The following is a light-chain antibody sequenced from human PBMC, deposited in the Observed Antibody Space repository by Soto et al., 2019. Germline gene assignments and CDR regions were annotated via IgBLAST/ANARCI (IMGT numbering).Light chain of an antibody. CDR3: SSYRSGGTFV. CDR2: VVS. Sequence: QSVLTQPASVSGSPGQSIAISCTGTSSDVGGYNYVSWHQQHPGKAPKVLISVVSNRPSGVSNRFSGSKSDNTASLTISGLQAEDEADYYCSSYRSGGTFVFGSGTQLTVL. J-gene: IGLJ7*01. CDR1: SSDVGGYNY. V-gene: IGLV2-14*01.